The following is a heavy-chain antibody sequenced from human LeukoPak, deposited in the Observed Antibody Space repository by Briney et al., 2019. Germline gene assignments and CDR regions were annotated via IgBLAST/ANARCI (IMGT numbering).Heavy chain of an antibody. J-gene: IGHJ6*02. CDR2: INPNSGGT. V-gene: IGHV1-2*02. Sequence: ASVKVSCKASGYTFTCYYMRWVRQAPGQGLEWMGWINPNSGGTNYAQKFQGRVTMTRDTSISTAYMELSRLRSDDTAVYYCARYDHTAMVVGYYYGMDVWGQGTTVTVSS. CDR3: ARYDHTAMVVGYYYGMDV. D-gene: IGHD5-18*01. CDR1: GYTFTCYY.